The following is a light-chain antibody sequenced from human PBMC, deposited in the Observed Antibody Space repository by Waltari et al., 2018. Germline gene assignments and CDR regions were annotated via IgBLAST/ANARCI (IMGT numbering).Light chain of an antibody. J-gene: IGLJ3*02. Sequence: QLVLTQSPSASASLGASVKLTCPLSSGHTNYDIAWHQQQPEKGPRYLMRLKSDGNHIKGDGIPDRLSGSSSGAERYLTISSLQSDDEADYYCQTWGTGIQVFGGGTKLTVL. V-gene: IGLV4-69*01. CDR1: SGHTNYD. CDR2: LKSDGNH. CDR3: QTWGTGIQV.